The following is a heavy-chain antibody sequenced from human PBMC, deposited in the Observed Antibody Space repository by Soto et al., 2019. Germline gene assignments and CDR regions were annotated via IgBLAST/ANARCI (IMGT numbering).Heavy chain of an antibody. Sequence: PGGSLRLSCVASGFTFSGFWMHWVRQAPGKGLVWVSRIKSDGTSTSYADYVKGRFTISRDNAKNTLYLQMNSLRAEDTAVYYCARDPDSGGYSWFDPWGQGTLVTVSS. CDR2: IKSDGTST. CDR1: GFTFSGFW. CDR3: ARDPDSGGYSWFDP. V-gene: IGHV3-74*01. J-gene: IGHJ5*02. D-gene: IGHD3-22*01.